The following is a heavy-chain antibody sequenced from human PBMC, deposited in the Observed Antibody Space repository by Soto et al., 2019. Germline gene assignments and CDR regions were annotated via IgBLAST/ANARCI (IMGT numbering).Heavy chain of an antibody. CDR2: IIPILGIA. Sequence: QVQLVQSGAEVKKPGSSVKVSCKASGGTFSSYTISWVRQAPGQGLEWMGRIIPILGIANYAQKFQGRVTITADKSTSTAYMELSSLRSEDTAVYYCAREYCSGGSCYSSSSWFDPWGQGTLVTVSS. D-gene: IGHD2-15*01. V-gene: IGHV1-69*08. CDR1: GGTFSSYT. J-gene: IGHJ5*02. CDR3: AREYCSGGSCYSSSSWFDP.